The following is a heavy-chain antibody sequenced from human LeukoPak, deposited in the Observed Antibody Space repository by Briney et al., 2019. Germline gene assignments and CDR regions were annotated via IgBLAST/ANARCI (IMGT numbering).Heavy chain of an antibody. D-gene: IGHD1-1*01. CDR1: GFTFSSYW. CDR2: IKQDGSEK. Sequence: PGGSLRLSCAASGFTFSSYWMSWVRQTPGKGLEWVANIKQDGSEKYYVDSVKGRFTISRDNAKNSLYLQMNSLRAEDAAVYYCARDGWNDVLYYYYGMDVWGQGTTVTVSS. J-gene: IGHJ6*02. CDR3: ARDGWNDVLYYYYGMDV. V-gene: IGHV3-7*01.